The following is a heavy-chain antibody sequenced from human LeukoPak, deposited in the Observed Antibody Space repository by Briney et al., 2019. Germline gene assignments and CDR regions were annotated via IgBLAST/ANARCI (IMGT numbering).Heavy chain of an antibody. CDR1: GFTVSSNY. CDR2: IYSGGST. D-gene: IGHD3-9*01. CDR3: AKSLRYFDWLPPGDY. J-gene: IGHJ4*02. Sequence: GGSLRLSCAASGFTVSSNYMSWVRQAPGQGLEWVSVIYSGGSTYYADSVKGRFTISRDNSKNSLYLQMNSLRAEDTAVYYCAKSLRYFDWLPPGDYWGQGTLVTVSS. V-gene: IGHV3-53*05.